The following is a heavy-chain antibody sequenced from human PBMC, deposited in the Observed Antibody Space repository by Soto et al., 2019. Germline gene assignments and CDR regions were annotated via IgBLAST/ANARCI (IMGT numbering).Heavy chain of an antibody. CDR1: GYTFISYG. CDR2: ISPYNDNT. D-gene: IGHD1-7*01. CDR3: ARDKRTNFYYNGMDL. V-gene: IGHV1-18*04. J-gene: IGHJ6*02. Sequence: ASVKVSCKASGYTFISYGVNWVRQAPGQGLEWMGWISPYNDNTNYARKVQGRVTLTTDTSASTAYMELRSLTSDDTAVYYCARDKRTNFYYNGMDLWGQGTTVTVSS.